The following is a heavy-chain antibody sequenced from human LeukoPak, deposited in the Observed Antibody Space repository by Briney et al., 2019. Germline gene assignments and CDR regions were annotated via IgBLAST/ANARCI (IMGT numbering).Heavy chain of an antibody. D-gene: IGHD5-12*01. CDR2: IYYSGST. J-gene: IGHJ4*02. Sequence: SETLSLTCTVSGGSISSGDYYWSWIRQPPGKGLEWIGYIYYSGSTYYNPSLKSRVTLSVDTSKNQFSLKLSSVTAADTAVYYCARAGGYDPTYFDYWGQGTLVTVSS. V-gene: IGHV4-30-4*01. CDR1: GGSISSGDYY. CDR3: ARAGGYDPTYFDY.